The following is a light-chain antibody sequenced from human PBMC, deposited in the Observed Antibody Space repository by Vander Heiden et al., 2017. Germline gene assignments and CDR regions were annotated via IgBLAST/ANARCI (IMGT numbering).Light chain of an antibody. J-gene: IGLJ1*01. V-gene: IGLV1-40*01. Sequence: HSVLPQPPSVSAAPGQRVTTSCTGSSSNIGAGYDVHWYQQLPGTAPKLLIYGNSNRPSGVPDRFSGSKSGTSASLAITGLQAEDEADYYCQSYDSSLSGYVFGTGTKVTVL. CDR3: QSYDSSLSGYV. CDR2: GNS. CDR1: SSNIGAGYD.